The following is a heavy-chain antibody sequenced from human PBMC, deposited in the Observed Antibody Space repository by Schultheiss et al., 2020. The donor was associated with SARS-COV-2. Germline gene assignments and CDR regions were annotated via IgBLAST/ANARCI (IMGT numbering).Heavy chain of an antibody. V-gene: IGHV1-46*01. CDR1: GYTFTGYY. J-gene: IGHJ6*02. CDR2: INPSGGST. Sequence: ASVKVSCKASGYTFTGYYMHWVRQAPGQGLEWMGIINPSGGSTSYAQKFQGRVTMTRDTSTSTVYMELSSLRSEDTAVYYCASDLYGDKPDGYYGMDVWGQGTTVTVSS. D-gene: IGHD4-17*01. CDR3: ASDLYGDKPDGYYGMDV.